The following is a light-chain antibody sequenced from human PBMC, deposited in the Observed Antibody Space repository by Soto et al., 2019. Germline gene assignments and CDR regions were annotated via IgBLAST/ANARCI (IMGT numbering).Light chain of an antibody. CDR1: SANIGGGFD. CDR3: AAWDDILNGYV. CDR2: SNY. V-gene: IGLV1-44*01. Sequence: QSVLTQPPSVSGAPGQRITISCSGNSANIGGGFDVHWYQQLPGTAPKLVIYSNYDRPSGVPDRFSGSTSGTSASLVIRGLQSEDEADYYCAAWDDILNGYVFGGGTKVTVL. J-gene: IGLJ1*01.